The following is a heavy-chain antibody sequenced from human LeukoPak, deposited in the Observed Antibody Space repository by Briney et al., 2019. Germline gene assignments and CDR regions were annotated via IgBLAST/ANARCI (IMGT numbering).Heavy chain of an antibody. CDR3: VRSITMFQH. V-gene: IGHV3-20*04. J-gene: IGHJ1*01. CDR1: GFTFDEYG. CDR2: ISRNGGST. D-gene: IGHD3-10*01. Sequence: RAGGSLRLSCAASGFTFDEYGMTWVRQAPGQGLEWVSGISRNGGSTGYADSVKGRFTISRDNVKNYLFLQMNSLRAEDTALYYCVRSITMFQHWGQGTLVTVSS.